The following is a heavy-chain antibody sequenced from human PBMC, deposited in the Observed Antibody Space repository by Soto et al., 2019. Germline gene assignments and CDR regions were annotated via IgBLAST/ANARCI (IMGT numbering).Heavy chain of an antibody. V-gene: IGHV1-69*02. CDR3: ALPTAMVRDDAFDI. CDR1: GGTFSSYT. D-gene: IGHD5-18*01. Sequence: QVQLVQSGAEVKKPGSSVKVSCKASGGTFSSYTISWVRQAPGQGLEWMGRIIPILGIANYAQKFQGRVTITADKSPSTAYMELSSLRSEDTAVYYCALPTAMVRDDAFDIWGQGTMVTVSS. J-gene: IGHJ3*02. CDR2: IIPILGIA.